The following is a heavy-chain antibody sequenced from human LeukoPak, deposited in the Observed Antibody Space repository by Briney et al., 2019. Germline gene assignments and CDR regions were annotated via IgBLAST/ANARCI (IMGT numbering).Heavy chain of an antibody. J-gene: IGHJ4*02. CDR1: GFSLRRYW. D-gene: IGHD3-16*01. Sequence: PGGSLRLSCVASGFSLRRYWMYWVRQAPGKGLVWVSRISSDGSNTTYGDSVKGRFTIARDNAKNTLFLQMSSLRADDTAMYYCARSIGGNLDYWGQGTLVTVSS. CDR2: ISSDGSNT. V-gene: IGHV3-74*01. CDR3: ARSIGGNLDY.